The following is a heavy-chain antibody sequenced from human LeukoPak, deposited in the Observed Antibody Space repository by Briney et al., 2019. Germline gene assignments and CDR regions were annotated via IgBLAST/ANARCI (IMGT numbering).Heavy chain of an antibody. CDR1: GYTFTGYY. D-gene: IGHD3-10*01. CDR2: INPNSGGT. Sequence: ASVKVSCKASGYTFTGYYMHWVRQAPGQGLEWMGWINPNSGGTNYAQKFQGRVTMTRDTSISTAYTELSRLRSDDTAVYYCARGTNYGSGSFDYWGQGTLVTVSS. CDR3: ARGTNYGSGSFDY. V-gene: IGHV1-2*02. J-gene: IGHJ4*02.